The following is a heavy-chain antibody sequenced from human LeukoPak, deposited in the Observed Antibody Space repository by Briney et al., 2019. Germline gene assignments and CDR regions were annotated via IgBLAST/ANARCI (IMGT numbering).Heavy chain of an antibody. J-gene: IGHJ6*03. CDR3: AREGYYGSGLYYYYHMDV. CDR1: GFTFSSYE. D-gene: IGHD3-10*01. Sequence: GGSLRLSCAASGFTFSSYEMNWVRQAPGKGLEWVSYISTTGSSIYYADSVKGRFTISRDNVKNLLYLQMNSLRAEDTAVYYCAREGYYGSGLYYYYHMDVWGKGTTVTVSS. CDR2: ISTTGSSI. V-gene: IGHV3-48*03.